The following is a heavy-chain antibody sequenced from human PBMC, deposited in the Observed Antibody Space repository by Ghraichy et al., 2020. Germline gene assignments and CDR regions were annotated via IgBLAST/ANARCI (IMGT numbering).Heavy chain of an antibody. V-gene: IGHV3-15*01. CDR1: GFTFSNAW. CDR2: IKSKTDGGTT. D-gene: IGHD2-2*01. Sequence: GGSLRLSCAASGFTFSNAWMSWVRQAPGKGLEWVGRIKSKTDGGTTDYAAPVKGRFTISRDDSKNTLYLQMNSLKTEDTAVYYCTTGRGWGVVVSAAIHDYWGQGTLVTVSS. J-gene: IGHJ4*02. CDR3: TTGRGWGVVVSAAIHDY.